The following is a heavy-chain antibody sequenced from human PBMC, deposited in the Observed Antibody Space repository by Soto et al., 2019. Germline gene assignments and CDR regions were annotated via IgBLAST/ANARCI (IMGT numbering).Heavy chain of an antibody. CDR1: GFTFSSYA. CDR2: ISGSAGST. D-gene: IGHD2-15*01. CDR3: AKQIWPYCSGGSCPNWFDP. Sequence: GGSLRLSCAASGFTFSSYAMGWVRQAPGKGLEWVSGISGSAGSTYYAEFVKGRFTISRDNSKNTLYLQMNSLRAEDTAVYYCAKQIWPYCSGGSCPNWFDPWGQGTLVTVSS. V-gene: IGHV3-23*01. J-gene: IGHJ5*02.